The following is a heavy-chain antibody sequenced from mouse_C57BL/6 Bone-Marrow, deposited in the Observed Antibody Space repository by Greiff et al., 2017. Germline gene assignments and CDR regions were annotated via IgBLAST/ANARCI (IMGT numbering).Heavy chain of an antibody. V-gene: IGHV1-59*01. CDR2: IDPSDSYT. J-gene: IGHJ4*01. D-gene: IGHD2-2*01. Sequence: QVQLQQPGAELVRPGTSVKLSCKASGYTFTSYWMHWVKQRPGQGLEWIGVIDPSDSYTNYNQKFKGKATLTVDTSSSTAYMQLSSLTSEDSAVYYCARCDSTMVTTGAMDYWGQGTSVTVSS. CDR3: ARCDSTMVTTGAMDY. CDR1: GYTFTSYW.